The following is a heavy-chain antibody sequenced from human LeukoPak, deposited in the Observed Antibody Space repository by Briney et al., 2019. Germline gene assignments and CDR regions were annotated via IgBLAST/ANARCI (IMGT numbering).Heavy chain of an antibody. CDR1: GYTFTSYG. CDR3: ARAWGSSGWYVY. V-gene: IGHV1-18*01. D-gene: IGHD6-19*01. J-gene: IGHJ4*02. Sequence: ASVKVSCKASGYTFTSYGISWVRQAPGQGLEWMGWISAYNGNTNYAQKLQGRVTMTTDTSTSTAHMELRSLRSDDTAVYYCARAWGSSGWYVYWGQGTLVTVSS. CDR2: ISAYNGNT.